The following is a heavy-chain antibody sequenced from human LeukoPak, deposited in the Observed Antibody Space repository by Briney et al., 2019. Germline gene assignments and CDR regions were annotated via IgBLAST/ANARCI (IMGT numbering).Heavy chain of an antibody. V-gene: IGHV3-66*01. CDR2: IYSGGST. J-gene: IGHJ4*02. D-gene: IGHD3-10*01. CDR3: ARADQLLWFGEFGY. Sequence: PGGSLRLSCAASGFTVSSNYMSWVRQAPGKGLEWVSVIYSGGSTYYADSVKGRFTISRDNSKNTLHLQMNSLRAEDTAVYYCARADQLLWFGEFGYWGQGTLVTVSS. CDR1: GFTVSSNY.